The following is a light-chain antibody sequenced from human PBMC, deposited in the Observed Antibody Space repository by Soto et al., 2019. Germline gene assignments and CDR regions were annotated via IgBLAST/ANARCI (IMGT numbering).Light chain of an antibody. J-gene: IGKJ2*01. CDR1: QSVSSY. Sequence: EIVLTQSPATLSLSPGERATLSCRASQSVSSYLAWYQQKPGQAPRLLIYDASNRATGIPARFSGSGSGTDFTLTISSLEPEDFAVYYCQQRSNWPPMYTFGHGTQLEIK. CDR2: DAS. CDR3: QQRSNWPPMYT. V-gene: IGKV3-11*01.